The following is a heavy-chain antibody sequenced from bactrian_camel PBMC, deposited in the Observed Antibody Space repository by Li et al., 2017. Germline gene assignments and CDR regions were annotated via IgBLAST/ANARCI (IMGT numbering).Heavy chain of an antibody. CDR1: GKTNVLNC. CDR2: IGDDGTI. J-gene: IGHJ4*01. Sequence: HVQLVESGGGLVQPGGSLNLSCAATGKTNVLNCMGWFRQAPGKEREGVASIGDDGTISYKQSVKGRFTITQDSALLYLQMNSLKTEDTAAYYCATDIIDVYSDYDLLRYNHWGQATQVTVS. D-gene: IGHD4*01. V-gene: IGHV3S53*01. CDR3: ATDIIDVYSDYDLLRYNH.